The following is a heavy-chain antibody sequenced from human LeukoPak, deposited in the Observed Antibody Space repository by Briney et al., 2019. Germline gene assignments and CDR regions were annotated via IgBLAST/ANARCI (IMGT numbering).Heavy chain of an antibody. CDR1: GGSISSGGYY. V-gene: IGHV4-31*03. D-gene: IGHD1-26*01. Sequence: SETLSLTCTVSGGSISSGGYYWSWIRQHPGKGLEWIGYIYYSGSTYYNPSLKSRVTISVDTSKNQFSLKLSSVTAADTAVYYCARGEVGALYYWGQGTLVTVSS. CDR3: ARGEVGALYY. CDR2: IYYSGST. J-gene: IGHJ4*02.